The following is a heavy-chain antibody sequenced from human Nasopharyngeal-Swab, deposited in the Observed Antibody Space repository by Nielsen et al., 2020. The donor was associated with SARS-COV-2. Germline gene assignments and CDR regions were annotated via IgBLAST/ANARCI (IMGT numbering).Heavy chain of an antibody. CDR2: IKQDGSEK. CDR3: ARDRAYYYGSGSGGFDY. D-gene: IGHD3-10*01. J-gene: IGHJ4*02. V-gene: IGHV3-7*05. CDR1: GFTFSSYW. Sequence: GESLKISCAASGFTFSSYWMSWVRQAPGKGLEWVANIKQDGSEKYYVDFVKGRFTISRDNAKNSLYLQMNSLRAEDTAVYYCARDRAYYYGSGSGGFDYWGQGTLVTVSS.